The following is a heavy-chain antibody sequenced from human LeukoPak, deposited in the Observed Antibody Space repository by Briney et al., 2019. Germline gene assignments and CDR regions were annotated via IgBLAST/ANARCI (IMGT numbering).Heavy chain of an antibody. CDR1: GFTVSSNY. CDR3: ASYGDYEYYYYYGMDV. Sequence: QAGGSLRLSCAASGFTVSSNYMSWVRQAPGKGLEWVSVIYSGGSTYYADSVKGRFTISRDNSKNTLYLQMNSLRAEDTAVYYCASYGDYEYYYYYGMDVWGQGTTVTVSS. V-gene: IGHV3-66*01. J-gene: IGHJ6*02. D-gene: IGHD4-17*01. CDR2: IYSGGST.